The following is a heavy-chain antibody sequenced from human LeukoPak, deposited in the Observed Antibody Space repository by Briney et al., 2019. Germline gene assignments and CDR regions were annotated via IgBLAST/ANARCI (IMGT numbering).Heavy chain of an antibody. D-gene: IGHD3-9*01. J-gene: IGHJ6*03. CDR3: ARDGRPYYDILTGYPYYYYYMDV. CDR1: GFTFSSYA. V-gene: IGHV3-30*04. CDR2: ISYDGSNK. Sequence: GGSLRLSCAASGFTFSSYAMHWVRQAPGKGLEWVAVISYDGSNKYYADSVKGRFTISRDNSKNTLYLQMNSLRAEDTAVYYCARDGRPYYDILTGYPYYYYYMDVWGKGTTVTVSS.